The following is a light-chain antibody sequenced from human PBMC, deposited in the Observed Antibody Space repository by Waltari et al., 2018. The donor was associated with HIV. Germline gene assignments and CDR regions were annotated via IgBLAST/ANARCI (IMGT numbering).Light chain of an antibody. CDR3: QQSHSTPWA. CDR2: AAS. CDR1: QSIRSY. Sequence: DIQMTQSPSSLSASVGDRVTITCRASQSIRSYLNWYQQKSGKDPKLLIYAASSLQSGVPSRFSGSGSGAEYTLTIISLQPEDFATYYCQQSHSTPWAFGQGTKVEIK. J-gene: IGKJ1*01. V-gene: IGKV1-39*01.